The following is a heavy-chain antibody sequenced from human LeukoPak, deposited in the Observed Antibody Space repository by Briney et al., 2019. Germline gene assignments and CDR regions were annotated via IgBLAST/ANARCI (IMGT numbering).Heavy chain of an antibody. CDR2: IYTSGTT. Sequence: SETLSLTCTVSGGSISSYYWSWIRQPAGKGLEWIGRIYTSGTTIYNPSLKSRVTMSVDTSKNQFSLKLSSVTAADTAVYYCARQYSSDWYLWFDPWGQGTLVTVSS. J-gene: IGHJ5*02. CDR1: GGSISSYY. CDR3: ARQYSSDWYLWFDP. V-gene: IGHV4-4*07. D-gene: IGHD6-19*01.